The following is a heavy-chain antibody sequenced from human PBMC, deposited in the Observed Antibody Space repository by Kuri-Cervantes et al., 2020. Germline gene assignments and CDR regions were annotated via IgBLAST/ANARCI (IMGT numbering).Heavy chain of an antibody. Sequence: ESLKISCTVSGGSISSYYWSWIRQPPGKGLEWIGYIYYSGATNYNPSLKSRVTISVDTSKNQFSLKLSSVTAADTAVYYCARGGRDYVWGSYRQYWYFDLWGRGTLVTVSS. CDR3: ARGGRDYVWGSYRQYWYFDL. J-gene: IGHJ2*01. CDR1: GGSISSYY. CDR2: IYYSGAT. D-gene: IGHD3-16*02. V-gene: IGHV4-59*12.